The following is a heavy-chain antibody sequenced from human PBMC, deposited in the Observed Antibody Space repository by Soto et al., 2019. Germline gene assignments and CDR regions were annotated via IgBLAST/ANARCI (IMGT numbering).Heavy chain of an antibody. CDR2: MYHSGIT. D-gene: IGHD6-6*01. CDR1: GYSIRSGYF. CDR3: ARSMYSTSAQLYSGMDV. V-gene: IGHV4-38-2*01. Sequence: SETLSLTCAVSGYSIRSGYFWGWIRQPPGKGLEWIGSMYHSGITYYNLSLKSRVTISVDTSKNQLSLTLSSATAADTAVYYCARSMYSTSAQLYSGMDVWGQGTTGTVSS. J-gene: IGHJ6*02.